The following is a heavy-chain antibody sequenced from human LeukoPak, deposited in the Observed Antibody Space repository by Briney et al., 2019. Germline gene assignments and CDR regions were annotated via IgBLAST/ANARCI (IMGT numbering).Heavy chain of an antibody. D-gene: IGHD4-17*01. CDR1: GYTFTSYY. J-gene: IGHJ4*02. V-gene: IGHV1-46*01. CDR2: INPSGGST. CDR3: ASSSIRYYFDY. Sequence: GASVTVSCTASGYTFTSYYMHWVRQAPGQGLEWMGIINPSGGSTSYAQKFRGRVTMTRDTSTSTVYMELSSLRSEDTAVYYCASSSIRYYFDYWGQGTLVTVSS.